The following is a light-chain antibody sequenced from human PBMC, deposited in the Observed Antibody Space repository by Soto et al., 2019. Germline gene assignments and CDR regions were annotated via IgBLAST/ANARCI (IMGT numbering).Light chain of an antibody. CDR1: QSLVHSDGIAY. J-gene: IGKJ5*01. CDR3: MQGTHWPIT. Sequence: DVVITQSPLSLPVTLGQPASISCRSNQSLVHSDGIAYFSWFQQMPGRSPRRLIYKVSNRDSGVPARFSGSGSGTDFALKISRVEAEDVGVYYCMQGTHWPITFGQGTRLEI. CDR2: KVS. V-gene: IGKV2-30*02.